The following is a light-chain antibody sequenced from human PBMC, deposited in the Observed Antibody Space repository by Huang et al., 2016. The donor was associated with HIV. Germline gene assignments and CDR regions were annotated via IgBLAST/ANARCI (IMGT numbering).Light chain of an antibody. CDR1: QSISRH. J-gene: IGKJ1*01. Sequence: EIQMTQSPSSLSASVGDRVTITCRASQSISRHLSWYQQKPGKAPKLLIYAASSLQSGVPSRFSGSGSGTDFTLTISSLKAEEFATYYCHQSGTFGQGTKVEIK. V-gene: IGKV1-39*01. CDR2: AAS. CDR3: HQSGT.